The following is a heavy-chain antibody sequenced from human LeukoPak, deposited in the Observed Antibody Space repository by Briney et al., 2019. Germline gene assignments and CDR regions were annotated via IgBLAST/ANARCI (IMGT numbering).Heavy chain of an antibody. D-gene: IGHD4-17*01. CDR1: GGTFTSYA. Sequence: SVKVSCKASGGTFTSYAISWVRQAPGQGLEWMGGIIPIFGTANYAQKFQDRVTITTDESTSTAYMELSSLRSEDTAVYYCARGIILSGDYTSFDYWGQGTLVTVSS. V-gene: IGHV1-69*05. J-gene: IGHJ4*02. CDR2: IIPIFGTA. CDR3: ARGIILSGDYTSFDY.